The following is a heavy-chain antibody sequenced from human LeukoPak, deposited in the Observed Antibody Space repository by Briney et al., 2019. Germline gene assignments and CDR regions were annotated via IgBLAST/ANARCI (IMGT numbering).Heavy chain of an antibody. CDR3: TKAPGPYVIGY. D-gene: IGHD2/OR15-2a*01. CDR1: GFLVSSCG. V-gene: IGHV3-33*03. CDR2: IWSNGNNK. Sequence: GGSLRLSCAASGFLVSSCGMHWVRQAPGKGLEWVAVIWSNGNNKYYADSVKGRFTISRDNSKNTLYLQMNSLRAEDTAVYYCTKAPGPYVIGYWGQGTLVTVSS. J-gene: IGHJ4*02.